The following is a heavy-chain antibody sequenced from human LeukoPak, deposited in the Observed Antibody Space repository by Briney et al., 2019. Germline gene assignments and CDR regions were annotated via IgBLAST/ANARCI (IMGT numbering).Heavy chain of an antibody. J-gene: IGHJ4*02. CDR3: ARELGAGFDC. V-gene: IGHV4-59*11. CDR1: GGSISSHY. D-gene: IGHD6-25*01. CDR2: IYYSGST. Sequence: PSETLSLTCTVSGGSISSHYWSWIRQPPGKGLEWIGYIYYSGSTNYNPSLKSRVTISVDTSKNQFSLKLSSVTAADTAVYYCARELGAGFDCWGQGTLVTVSS.